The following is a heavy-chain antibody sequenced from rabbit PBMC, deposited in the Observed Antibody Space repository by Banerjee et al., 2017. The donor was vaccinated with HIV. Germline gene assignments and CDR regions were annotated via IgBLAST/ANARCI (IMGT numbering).Heavy chain of an antibody. Sequence: QEQLEESGGGLVKPEGSLTLTCTASGFSFSSTYWLCWVRQAPGKGLELIACIFTVDGNTDYATWAKGRFTISKTSSTTVTLQMTSLTAADTATYFCARGTYGYAGYAPNLWGPGTLVTVS. J-gene: IGHJ4*01. D-gene: IGHD6-1*01. CDR2: IFTVDGNT. CDR1: GFSFSSTYW. V-gene: IGHV1S45*01. CDR3: ARGTYGYAGYAPNL.